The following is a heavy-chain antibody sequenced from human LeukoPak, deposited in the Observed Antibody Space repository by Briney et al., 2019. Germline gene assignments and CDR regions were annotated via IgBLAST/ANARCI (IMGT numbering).Heavy chain of an antibody. CDR1: GFTFTSSA. CDR3: AADGLGTPELLDY. V-gene: IGHV1-58*02. Sequence: SVKVSCKASGFTFTSSAMQWVRQARGQRLEWIGWIVVGSGNTNYAQKFQERVTITRDMSTSTAYMELSSLRSEDTAVYYCAADGLGTPELLDYWGQGTLVTVSS. CDR2: IVVGSGNT. J-gene: IGHJ4*02. D-gene: IGHD3-10*01.